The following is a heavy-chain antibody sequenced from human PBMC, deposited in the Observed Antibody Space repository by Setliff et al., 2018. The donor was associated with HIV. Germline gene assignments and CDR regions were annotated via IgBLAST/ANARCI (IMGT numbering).Heavy chain of an antibody. J-gene: IGHJ4*02. V-gene: IGHV4-4*09. CDR2: IYTSGST. CDR3: ARSPRIGVAGEFEY. Sequence: PSETLSLTCTVSGGSISSYYWSWIRQPPGKGLEWIGYIYTSGSTNYNPSLKSRVTISVDTSKNQFSLKLSSVTAADTAVYYCARSPRIGVAGEFEYWGQGTLVTVS. D-gene: IGHD6-19*01. CDR1: GGSISSYY.